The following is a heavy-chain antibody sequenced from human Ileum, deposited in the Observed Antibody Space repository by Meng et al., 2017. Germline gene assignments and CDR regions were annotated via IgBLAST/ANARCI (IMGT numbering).Heavy chain of an antibody. J-gene: IGHJ4*02. CDR3: ARHGGYSQDF. CDR2: ISHSGSA. V-gene: IGHV4-4*02. CDR1: SGSISSNTY. Sequence: VHLPESGPGLVRPSGPLSLTCAVSSGSISSNTYWSWVRQPPGKGLEWIGQISHSGSAYYNPSLKSRVTMSVDKSKSQFSLMLTSVTAADTAIYYCARHGGYSQDFWGQGTLVTVSS. D-gene: IGHD4-23*01.